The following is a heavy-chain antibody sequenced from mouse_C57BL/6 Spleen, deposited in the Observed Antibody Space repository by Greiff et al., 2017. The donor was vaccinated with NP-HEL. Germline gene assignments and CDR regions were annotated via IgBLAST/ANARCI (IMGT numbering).Heavy chain of an antibody. V-gene: IGHV7-3*01. CDR3: ASYYDYDGPYAMDY. J-gene: IGHJ4*01. CDR2: IRNKANGYTT. D-gene: IGHD2-4*01. Sequence: DVKLVESGGGLVQPGGSLSLSCAASGFTFTDYYMSWVRQPPGKALEWLGFIRNKANGYTTEYSASVKGRFTISRDNSQSILYLQMNALRAEDSATYYCASYYDYDGPYAMDYWGQGTSVTVSS. CDR1: GFTFTDYY.